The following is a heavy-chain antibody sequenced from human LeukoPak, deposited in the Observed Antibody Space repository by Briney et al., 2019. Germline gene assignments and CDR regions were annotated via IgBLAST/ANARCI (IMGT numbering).Heavy chain of an antibody. CDR1: GFTFSSYW. D-gene: IGHD1-14*01. CDR3: ARMYRGAFVI. V-gene: IGHV3-7*01. J-gene: IGHJ3*02. Sequence: GGSLRLSCAASGFTFSSYWMSWVRQTSGKGLEWVAHIKQDGSEKYFVDSVKGRFTISRDNAKTSLYLQMNSLRAEDTAVYYCARMYRGAFVIWGQGTMVTVSS. CDR2: IKQDGSEK.